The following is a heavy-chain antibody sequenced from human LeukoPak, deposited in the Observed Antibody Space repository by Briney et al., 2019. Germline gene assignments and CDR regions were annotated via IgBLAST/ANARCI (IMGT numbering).Heavy chain of an antibody. CDR1: GYTFTSYD. D-gene: IGHD4-11*01. CDR3: ARVYSNYVGYYYYMDV. J-gene: IGHJ6*03. V-gene: IGHV1-8*03. CDR2: MNPNSGNT. Sequence: ASVKVSCKASGYTFTSYDINWVRQATGQGLEWMGWMNPNSGNTGYAQKSQGRVTITRNTSISTAYMELSSLRSEDTAVYYCARVYSNYVGYYYYMDVWGKGTTVTVSS.